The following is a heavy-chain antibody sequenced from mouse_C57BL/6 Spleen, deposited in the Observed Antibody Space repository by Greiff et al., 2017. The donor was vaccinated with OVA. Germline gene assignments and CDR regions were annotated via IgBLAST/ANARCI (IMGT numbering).Heavy chain of an antibody. CDR2: IYPRSGNT. D-gene: IGHD2-3*01. V-gene: IGHV1-81*01. CDR1: GYTFTSYG. J-gene: IGHJ1*03. CDR3: ASYDYGYFDV. Sequence: LQQSGAELARPGASVKLSCKASGYTFTSYGISWVKQRTGQGLEWIGEIYPRSGNTYYNEKFKGKATLTADKSSSTAYMELRSLTSEDSAVYFCASYDYGYFDVWGTGTTVTVSS.